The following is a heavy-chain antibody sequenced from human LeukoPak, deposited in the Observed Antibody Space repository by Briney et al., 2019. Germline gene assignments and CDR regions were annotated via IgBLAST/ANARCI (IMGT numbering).Heavy chain of an antibody. Sequence: SETLSLTCTVSGSSISSYYCNWIRQPAGKGLQWIGRIYTSGSTNYNPSLKSRVTMSVDTSKNQFSLKLSSVTAADTAVYYCARVGGAYNYGYFDSWGQGTLVTVSS. D-gene: IGHD5-18*01. J-gene: IGHJ4*02. CDR2: IYTSGST. CDR3: ARVGGAYNYGYFDS. CDR1: GSSISSYY. V-gene: IGHV4-4*07.